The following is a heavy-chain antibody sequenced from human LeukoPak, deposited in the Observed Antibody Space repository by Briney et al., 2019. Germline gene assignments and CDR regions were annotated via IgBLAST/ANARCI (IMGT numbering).Heavy chain of an antibody. CDR1: GFTFSSYE. V-gene: IGHV3-48*03. CDR2: ISSSGRTF. Sequence: GGSLRLSCAASGFTFSSYEMNWVRQAPGKGLEWVSYISSSGRTFYYADSVKGRFTISRDNSKNTVYLQMNSLRVEDTAVYYCARGDGVYVYWGQGTLVTVSS. D-gene: IGHD5/OR15-5a*01. CDR3: ARGDGVYVY. J-gene: IGHJ4*02.